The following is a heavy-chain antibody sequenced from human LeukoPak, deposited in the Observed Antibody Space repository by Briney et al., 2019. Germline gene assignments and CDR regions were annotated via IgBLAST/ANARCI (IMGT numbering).Heavy chain of an antibody. V-gene: IGHV4-31*03. CDR1: GASISSGGYF. J-gene: IGHJ4*02. D-gene: IGHD1-1*01. CDR3: ARAPGSAYNAYYFDY. Sequence: SQTLSLTCTVSGASISSGGYFWGWIRQHPWKGLEWMGYFFYSGSTYYNPSLKSRVTISVDTSKNQISLKLSSVTATDTAVYYCARAPGSAYNAYYFDYWGQGTLVTVSS. CDR2: FFYSGST.